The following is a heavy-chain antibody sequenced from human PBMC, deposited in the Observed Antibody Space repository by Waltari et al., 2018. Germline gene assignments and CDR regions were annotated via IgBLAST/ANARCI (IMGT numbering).Heavy chain of an antibody. CDR3: ARHFSSGWAWGYYYYGMDV. V-gene: IGHV5-51*01. J-gene: IGHJ6*02. Sequence: EVQLVQSGAEVKKPGESLKISCKGSGYSFTSYWIGWVRQMPGKGLEWMGIIYPGDSDTRYSPSFQGKVTISADKSISTAYLQWSSLKASDTAMYYCARHFSSGWAWGYYYYGMDVWGQGTTVTVSS. CDR1: GYSFTSYW. D-gene: IGHD6-19*01. CDR2: IYPGDSDT.